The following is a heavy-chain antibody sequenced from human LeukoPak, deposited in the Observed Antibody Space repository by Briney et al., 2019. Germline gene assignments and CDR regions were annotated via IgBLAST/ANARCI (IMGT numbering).Heavy chain of an antibody. V-gene: IGHV1-8*01. CDR1: GYTFTSYD. D-gene: IGHD4-17*01. Sequence: ASVKVSCNASGYTFTSYDINWVRQATGQGLEWMGWMNPNSGNTAYAQKFQGRVTMTRNTSIRTAYMELSSLRSEDTAVYYCAMDYGDQPPGNDYWGQGTLVTVSS. J-gene: IGHJ4*02. CDR2: MNPNSGNT. CDR3: AMDYGDQPPGNDY.